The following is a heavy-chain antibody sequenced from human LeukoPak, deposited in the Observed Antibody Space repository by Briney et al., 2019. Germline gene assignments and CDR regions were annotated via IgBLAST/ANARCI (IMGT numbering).Heavy chain of an antibody. Sequence: PSETLSLTCTVSGGSISSYYWSWIRQPPGKGLEWIGYIYYSGSTNYNPSLKSRVTISVDTSKSQSSLKLSSVTAADTAVYYCARVSTVTTSWYFDLWGRGTLVTVSS. D-gene: IGHD4-17*01. CDR3: ARVSTVTTSWYFDL. CDR1: GGSISSYY. J-gene: IGHJ2*01. V-gene: IGHV4-59*01. CDR2: IYYSGST.